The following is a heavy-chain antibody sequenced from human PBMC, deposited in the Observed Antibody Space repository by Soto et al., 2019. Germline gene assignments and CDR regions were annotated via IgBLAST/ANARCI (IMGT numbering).Heavy chain of an antibody. CDR1: GFTFSSYS. Sequence: VQLVESGGGLVQPGGSLRLSCAASGFTFSSYSMNWVRQAPGKGLEWVSYISSSSSTIYYADSVKCRFTISSDNAKNSLYLQMNSLRDEDTAVYYCARDFIKIFSGYYYYYGMDVWGQGTTVTVS. J-gene: IGHJ6*02. CDR2: ISSSSSTI. CDR3: ARDFIKIFSGYYYYYGMDV. D-gene: IGHD3-9*01. V-gene: IGHV3-48*02.